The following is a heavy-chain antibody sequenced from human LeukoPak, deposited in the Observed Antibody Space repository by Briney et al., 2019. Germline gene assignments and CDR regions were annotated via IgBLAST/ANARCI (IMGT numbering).Heavy chain of an antibody. CDR1: GYTLTELS. V-gene: IGHV1-24*01. CDR3: ARARLTSESPATN. Sequence: ASVKVSCKVSGYTLTELSMHWVRQAPGKGLEWMGGFDPEDGETIYAQKFQGRVTITADESTSTAYMELSSLRSDDTAVYYCARARLTSESPATNWGQGTLVTVSS. CDR2: FDPEDGET. D-gene: IGHD1-14*01. J-gene: IGHJ4*02.